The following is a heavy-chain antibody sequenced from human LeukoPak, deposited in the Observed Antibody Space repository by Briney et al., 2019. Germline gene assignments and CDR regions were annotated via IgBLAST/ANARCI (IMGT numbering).Heavy chain of an antibody. CDR2: ISYDGTKE. J-gene: IGHJ4*02. Sequence: PGRSLRLSCAASGFTFSTYGMHWVRQAPGKGLEGVAVISYDGTKEHYADPVKGRSTISRDNSKNTLYLQMNSLRAEDTAVYYCAKEAASGYYRTSDYWGQGTLVTVSS. CDR1: GFTFSTYG. D-gene: IGHD5-12*01. CDR3: AKEAASGYYRTSDY. V-gene: IGHV3-30*18.